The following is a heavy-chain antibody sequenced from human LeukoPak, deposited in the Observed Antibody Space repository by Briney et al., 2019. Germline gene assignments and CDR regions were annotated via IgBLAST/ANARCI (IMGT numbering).Heavy chain of an antibody. J-gene: IGHJ4*02. Sequence: SETLSLTCTVSGDSIISSNYYWVWIRQPPGKGLEWIGTIYYSGSTYYNPSLKSRVTTSVDTSKNRFSLKLTSVTAADTAVYYCARELHSGSYYFDYWGQGTLVTVSS. CDR3: ARELHSGSYYFDY. D-gene: IGHD1-26*01. CDR2: IYYSGST. CDR1: GDSIISSNYY. V-gene: IGHV4-39*07.